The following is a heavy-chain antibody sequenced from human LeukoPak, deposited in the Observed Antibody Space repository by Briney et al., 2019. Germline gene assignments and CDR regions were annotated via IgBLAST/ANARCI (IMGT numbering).Heavy chain of an antibody. D-gene: IGHD3-16*02. V-gene: IGHV3-7*04. CDR3: AGDPRWRFDY. CDR1: GFIFSDHW. CDR2: INPDGSAK. J-gene: IGHJ4*02. Sequence: GGSLRLSCAASGFIFSDHWVLWVRQAPGKGLEWVAKINPDGSAKSYVDSVKGRFTISRDNANNSLFLQMNSLRVEDTAVYYCAGDPRWRFDYWGQGTLVTVSS.